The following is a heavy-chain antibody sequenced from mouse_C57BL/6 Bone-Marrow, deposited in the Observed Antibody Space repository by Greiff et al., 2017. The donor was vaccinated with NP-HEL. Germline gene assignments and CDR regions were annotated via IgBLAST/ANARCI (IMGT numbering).Heavy chain of an antibody. J-gene: IGHJ3*01. CDR3: AGDTDYYDYDGPWFAY. CDR2: ITHSGET. D-gene: IGHD2-4*01. V-gene: IGHV12-3*01. Sequence: VQGVESGPGLVKPSQSLFLTCSITGFPITSGYYWIWIRQSPGKPLEWMGYITHSGETFYNPSLQSPISITRETSKNQFFLQLNSVTTEDTAMYYCAGDTDYYDYDGPWFAYWGQGTLVTVSA. CDR1: GFPITSGYY.